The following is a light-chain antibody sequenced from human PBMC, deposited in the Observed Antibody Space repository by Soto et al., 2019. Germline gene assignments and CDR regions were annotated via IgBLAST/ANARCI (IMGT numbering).Light chain of an antibody. CDR2: AAS. CDR1: QGISSY. CDR3: QQLNSYPLP. J-gene: IGKJ1*01. V-gene: IGKV1-9*01. Sequence: DIQLTQSPSFLSASVGDRVTITCRASQGISSYLSWYQQKPGKAPKLLIYAASPLHSGVPSRFSGSGSGTEFTLTISSLQPEDFATYYRQQLNSYPLPFGQGTKGEI.